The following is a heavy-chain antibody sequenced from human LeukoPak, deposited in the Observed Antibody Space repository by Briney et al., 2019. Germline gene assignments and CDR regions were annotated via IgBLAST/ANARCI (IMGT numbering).Heavy chain of an antibody. CDR2: INPNSGGT. CDR3: ARAYVEMATRLLGYFDY. Sequence: ASVKVSCKASGYTFTGYYMHWVRQAPGQGLEWMGWINPNSGGTNYAQKFQGWVTMTRDTSISTAYMELSRLRSDDTAVYYCARAYVEMATRLLGYFDYWGQGTLVTVSS. CDR1: GYTFTGYY. J-gene: IGHJ4*02. V-gene: IGHV1-2*04. D-gene: IGHD5-24*01.